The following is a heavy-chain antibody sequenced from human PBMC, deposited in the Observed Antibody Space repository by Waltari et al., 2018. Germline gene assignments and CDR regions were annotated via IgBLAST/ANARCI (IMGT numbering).Heavy chain of an antibody. Sequence: EVQLLESGGGLVQPGGSLRLSCAASGFTFSSYAMSWVRQAPGKGLEWVSVIYSGGSTYNADSANGGFTISRANSKNTMYLQMNSLRAEDTAVYYCAEELMKSDSGMAFSYWGQGTLVTVSS. D-gene: IGHD1-26*01. CDR1: GFTFSSYA. J-gene: IGHJ4*02. V-gene: IGHV3-23*03. CDR2: IYSGGST. CDR3: AEELMKSDSGMAFSY.